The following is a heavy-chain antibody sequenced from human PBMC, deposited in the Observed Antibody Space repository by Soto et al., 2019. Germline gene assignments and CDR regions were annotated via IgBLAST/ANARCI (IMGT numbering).Heavy chain of an antibody. CDR2: IKGDGSDP. J-gene: IGHJ4*02. V-gene: IGHV3-7*03. Sequence: GGSLRLSCAASGFTLNNYYLSWVRQAPGKGLEWVGNIKGDGSDPHYVDSVKGRFTISRDNAENSIYLQMDSLKAEDTAMYYCARDPVTADWGQGTLVTVSS. CDR3: ARDPVTAD. CDR1: GFTLNNYY.